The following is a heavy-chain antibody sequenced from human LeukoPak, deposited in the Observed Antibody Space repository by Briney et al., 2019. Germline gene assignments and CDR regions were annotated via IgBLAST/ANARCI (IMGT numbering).Heavy chain of an antibody. CDR1: GFTFSSYS. CDR2: ISSSSSYI. D-gene: IGHD2-21*02. J-gene: IGHJ4*02. CDR3: AKGDAYCGGDCYPD. V-gene: IGHV3-21*04. Sequence: TGGSLRLSCAASGFTFSSYSMNWVRQAPGKGLEWVSSISSSSSYIYYADSVKGRFTISRDNAKNSLYLQMNSLRAEDTAVYYCAKGDAYCGGDCYPDWGQGTLVTVSS.